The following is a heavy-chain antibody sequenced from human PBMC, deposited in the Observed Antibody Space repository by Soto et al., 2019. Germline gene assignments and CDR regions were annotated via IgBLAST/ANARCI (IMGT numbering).Heavy chain of an antibody. CDR3: ARSRITGSTWNFDY. J-gene: IGHJ4*02. V-gene: IGHV5-51*01. D-gene: IGHD1-20*01. Sequence: GESLKISCKGSGYSFTNYWIGWVRQMPGKGLEWMGIIYPGDSDTRYSPSFQGQVTISADKSISTAYLQWRSLKASDSAMYYCARSRITGSTWNFDYWGQETLVTVSS. CDR2: IYPGDSDT. CDR1: GYSFTNYW.